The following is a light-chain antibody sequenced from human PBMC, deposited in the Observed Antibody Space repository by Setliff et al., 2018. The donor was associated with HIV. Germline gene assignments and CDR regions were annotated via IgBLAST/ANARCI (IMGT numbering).Light chain of an antibody. CDR1: SNDVGGYNF. J-gene: IGLJ1*01. CDR2: EVS. Sequence: QSVLTQPASVSGSPGQSITISCTGTSNDVGGYNFVSWYQQHPGKAPKLMVYEVSNRPSGVSNRCSGSKSGNTASLTISGLQAEDEADYYCSSFTSSSTQVFGTGTKGTV. CDR3: SSFTSSSTQV. V-gene: IGLV2-14*01.